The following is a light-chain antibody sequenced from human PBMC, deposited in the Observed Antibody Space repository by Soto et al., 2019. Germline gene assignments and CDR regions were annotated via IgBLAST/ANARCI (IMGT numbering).Light chain of an antibody. CDR2: GAS. V-gene: IGKV3D-15*01. CDR1: QSIANN. CDR3: QQYYNWRSIT. Sequence: EIVMTQSPATLSMSPGERATLPCRASQSIANNLAWYQQKPGQAPRLLIYGASTRATGIPARFSGSGSGTEFTLTISRLQSEDFALYYCQQYYNWRSITFGQGTRLEIK. J-gene: IGKJ5*01.